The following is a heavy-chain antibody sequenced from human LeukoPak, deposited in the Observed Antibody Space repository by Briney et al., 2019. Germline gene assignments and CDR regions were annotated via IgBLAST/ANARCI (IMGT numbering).Heavy chain of an antibody. CDR2: ISWNSGSI. CDR3: AKDDVDTVPPGAFDI. V-gene: IGHV3-9*01. CDR1: GFTFDDYA. D-gene: IGHD5-18*01. J-gene: IGHJ3*02. Sequence: PGGSLRLSCAASGFTFDDYAMHWVRQGPGKGLEWVSGISWNSGSIGYADSVKGRFTISRDNAKNSLYLQMNSLRAEDTALYYCAKDDVDTVPPGAFDIWGQGTMVTVSS.